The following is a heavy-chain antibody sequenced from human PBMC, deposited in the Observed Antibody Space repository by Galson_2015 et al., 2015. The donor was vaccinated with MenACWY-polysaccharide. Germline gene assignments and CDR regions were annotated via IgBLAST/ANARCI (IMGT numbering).Heavy chain of an antibody. V-gene: IGHV3-21*01. CDR3: ARGPRYCSGGICYSLDY. J-gene: IGHJ4*02. D-gene: IGHD2-15*01. Sequence: SLRLSCAASGFTFSSYYMNWVRQAPGKGLEWVASISTSGTSISYAHSFKGRVTMTRDKSKNSVYLQMNSLRSEDTAAYYCARGPRYCSGGICYSLDYWGQGTLVTVSS. CDR1: GFTFSSYY. CDR2: ISTSGTSI.